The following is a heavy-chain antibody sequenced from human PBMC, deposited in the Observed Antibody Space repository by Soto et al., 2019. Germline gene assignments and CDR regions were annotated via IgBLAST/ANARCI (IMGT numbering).Heavy chain of an antibody. Sequence: GASVKFSCKASGYSFTSYDINWVRQATGQGLEWMGGMNPNSGRTDYAQKFQGRVTMTRNTSISTAYLELNSLRSEDTAVYYCAREIRPKSRFLDWLHNWFDPWGQGTLVTVSS. CDR1: GYSFTSYD. V-gene: IGHV1-8*01. D-gene: IGHD3-3*01. J-gene: IGHJ5*02. CDR2: MNPNSGRT. CDR3: AREIRPKSRFLDWLHNWFDP.